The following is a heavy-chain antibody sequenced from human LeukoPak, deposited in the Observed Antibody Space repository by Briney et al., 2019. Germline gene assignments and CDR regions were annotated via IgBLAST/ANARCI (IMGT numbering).Heavy chain of an antibody. J-gene: IGHJ4*02. CDR2: IYFSGST. CDR3: ARRAAKGGYYFDY. Sequence: SETLSLTCTVSGGSISSSSYYWGWIRQPPGKGLEWIGSIYFSGSTYYNPSLKSRVTISVDTSKNQFSLKLSSVTAADTAVYYCARRAAKGGYYFDYWGQGTLVTVSS. V-gene: IGHV4-39*01. CDR1: GGSISSSSYY.